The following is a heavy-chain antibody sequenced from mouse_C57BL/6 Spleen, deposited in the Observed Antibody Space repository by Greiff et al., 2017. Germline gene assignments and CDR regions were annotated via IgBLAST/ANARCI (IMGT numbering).Heavy chain of an antibody. CDR1: GFTFSSYG. CDR3: ARQDWDAGNFDY. D-gene: IGHD4-1*01. V-gene: IGHV5-6*01. J-gene: IGHJ2*01. Sequence: EVMLVESGGDLVKPGGSLKLSCAASGFTFSSYGMSWVRQTPDKRLEWVATISSGGSYTYYPDSVKGRFAISRDTAKNTLYLQMSSLKSEDTAMYYCARQDWDAGNFDYWGQGTTLTVSS. CDR2: ISSGGSYT.